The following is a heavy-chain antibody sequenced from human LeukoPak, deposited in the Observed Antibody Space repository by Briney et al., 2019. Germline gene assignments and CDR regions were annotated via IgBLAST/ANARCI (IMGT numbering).Heavy chain of an antibody. V-gene: IGHV3-48*03. J-gene: IGHJ3*02. CDR2: MSFSGSTI. CDR3: ARGYSSYYPDAFDI. D-gene: IGHD5-12*01. Sequence: PGGSLRLSCVASGFTFSSYEMNWVRRAPGRGLEWVSYMSFSGSTIYYADSVKGRFTISRDNAKNSLYLQMNSLRAEDTAVYYCARGYSSYYPDAFDIWGQGTMVTVSS. CDR1: GFTFSSYE.